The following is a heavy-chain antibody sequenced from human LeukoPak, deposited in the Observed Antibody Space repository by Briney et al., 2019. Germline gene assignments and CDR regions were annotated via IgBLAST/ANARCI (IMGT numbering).Heavy chain of an antibody. CDR2: ISSSGSTK. Sequence: GGSLRLSCAASGCIFSDYYMSWIRQAPGKGLEWVSYISSSGSTKSYTDSAKGRFTISRDNAKNSLYLQMNSLRGEDTAIYYCARRYFDWISGDDYWGQGTLVTVSS. CDR3: ARRYFDWISGDDY. D-gene: IGHD3-9*01. V-gene: IGHV3-11*01. CDR1: GCIFSDYY. J-gene: IGHJ4*02.